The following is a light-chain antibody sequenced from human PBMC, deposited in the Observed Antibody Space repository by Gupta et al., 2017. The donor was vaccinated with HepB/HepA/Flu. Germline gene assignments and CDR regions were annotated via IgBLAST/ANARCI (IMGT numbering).Light chain of an antibody. V-gene: IGLV3-1*01. CDR1: KLGDKY. CDR2: EDN. J-gene: IGLJ1*01. CDR3: LAWDSNTLFV. Sequence: YELTQPPSVSVSPGQTASITCSGNKLGDKYASWYQQKPGQSPVLVIYEDNKRPSGIPDRFFGSNSGNTATLTISGTQAVDEADYYCLAWDSNTLFVFGTGTKVTVL.